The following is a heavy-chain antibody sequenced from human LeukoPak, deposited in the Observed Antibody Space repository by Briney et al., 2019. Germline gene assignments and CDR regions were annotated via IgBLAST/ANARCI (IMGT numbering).Heavy chain of an antibody. Sequence: SETLSLTCAVYGGPFSGYYWSWIRQPPGKGLEWIGEINHSGSTNYNPSLKSRVTISVDTSKNQFSLKLSSVTAADTAVYYCARGTPLNYDFWSGYYTGAEYFQHWGQGTLVTVSS. J-gene: IGHJ1*01. CDR2: INHSGST. CDR1: GGPFSGYY. CDR3: ARGTPLNYDFWSGYYTGAEYFQH. V-gene: IGHV4-34*01. D-gene: IGHD3-3*01.